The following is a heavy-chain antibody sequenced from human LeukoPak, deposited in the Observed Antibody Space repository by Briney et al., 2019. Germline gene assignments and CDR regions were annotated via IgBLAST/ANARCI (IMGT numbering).Heavy chain of an antibody. D-gene: IGHD3-22*01. Sequence: SETLSLTCTVSGYSISSGYYWGWIRQPPGKGLEWIGSIYHSGSTYYNPSLKSRVTISVDTSKNQFSLKLSSVTAADTAVYYCARNYYDSSFIYYYYYMDVWGKGTTVTVSS. CDR3: ARNYYDSSFIYYYYYMDV. J-gene: IGHJ6*03. CDR1: GYSISSGYY. V-gene: IGHV4-38-2*02. CDR2: IYHSGST.